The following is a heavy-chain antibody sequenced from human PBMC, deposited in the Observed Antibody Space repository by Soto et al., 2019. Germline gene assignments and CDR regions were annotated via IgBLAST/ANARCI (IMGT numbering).Heavy chain of an antibody. V-gene: IGHV4-59*01. D-gene: IGHD1-26*01. J-gene: IGHJ4*02. CDR3: AREFSVGATTIGFDY. CDR1: CFSIISYY. CDR2: IYYSGST. Sequence: PSETLSLTCTVSCFSIISYYCSWIRHPPGKGLEWIGYIYYSGSTNYNPSLKSRVTISVDTSKNQFSLKLSSVTAADTAVYYCAREFSVGATTIGFDYWGQGTLVTVSS.